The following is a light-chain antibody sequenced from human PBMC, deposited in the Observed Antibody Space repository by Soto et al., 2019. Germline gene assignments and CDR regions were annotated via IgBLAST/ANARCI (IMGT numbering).Light chain of an antibody. CDR3: QVWDRSSDHDV. J-gene: IGLJ1*01. CDR1: SIDTKS. CDR2: YDS. Sequence: SYELTQPPSVSVAPGKTARISCGGDSIDTKSVHWYQQKPGQAPVLVIYYDSDRPSGIPERFSGSNSGNTATLTISRVEAGDEADYYCQVWDRSSDHDVFGTGTKLTVL. V-gene: IGLV3-21*01.